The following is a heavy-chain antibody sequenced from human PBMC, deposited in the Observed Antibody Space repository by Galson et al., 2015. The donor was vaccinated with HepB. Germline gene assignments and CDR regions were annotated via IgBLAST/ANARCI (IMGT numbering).Heavy chain of an antibody. Sequence: SVKVSCKASGGTFSSYAMSWVRQAPGHGLEWMGWIIPMFSSTDYAEKFQGRVTITADESTITAYMELSSLRSEDTAVYYCARGTISSGWEPDDFDIWGQGTMVTVSS. V-gene: IGHV1-69*13. CDR3: ARGTISSGWEPDDFDI. J-gene: IGHJ3*02. CDR1: GGTFSSYA. D-gene: IGHD6-19*01. CDR2: IIPMFSST.